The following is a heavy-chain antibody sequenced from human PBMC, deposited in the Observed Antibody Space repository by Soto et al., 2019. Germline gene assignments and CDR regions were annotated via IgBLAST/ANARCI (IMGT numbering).Heavy chain of an antibody. CDR3: ARGGGFYYMDV. CDR1: GGSISSYY. J-gene: IGHJ6*03. V-gene: IGHV4-34*01. CDR2: INHSGIT. D-gene: IGHD3-10*01. Sequence: PSETLSLTCTVSGGSISSYYWVWIRQPPGKGLEWIGEINHSGITNYNPSLKSRLTISVDTSKNQFPLKLSSVTAADTAVYYCARGGGFYYMDVWGKGTTVTVSS.